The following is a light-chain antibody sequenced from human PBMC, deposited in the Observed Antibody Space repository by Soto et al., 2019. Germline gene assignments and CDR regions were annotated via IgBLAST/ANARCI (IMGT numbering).Light chain of an antibody. CDR1: QSVTSW. J-gene: IGKJ1*01. Sequence: DVQMTQSPSTLSASVGDRVTITCRASQSVTSWLAWYQQKPGKAPKVLIYDASSLESGVPSRFSGSGSGTEFTLTISSLHPVDFATYYCHHYNSYPGTFGQGTKVEIK. CDR2: DAS. V-gene: IGKV1-5*01. CDR3: HHYNSYPGT.